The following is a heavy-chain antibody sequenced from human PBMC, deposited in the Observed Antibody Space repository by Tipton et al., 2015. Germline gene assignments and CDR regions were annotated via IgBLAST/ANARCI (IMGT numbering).Heavy chain of an antibody. CDR2: ISYTETS. J-gene: IGHJ4*02. V-gene: IGHV4-61*01. Sequence: TLSLTCTVSGASASSGPYYWSWIRQPPGKGLQWIGYISYTETSHYNPSLKSRVTISVDTSKTQFSLKMSSVTASDTAVYYCARARGRHGGLFDSWGQGILVTVSS. CDR3: ARARGRHGGLFDS. CDR1: GASASSGPYY. D-gene: IGHD4-23*01.